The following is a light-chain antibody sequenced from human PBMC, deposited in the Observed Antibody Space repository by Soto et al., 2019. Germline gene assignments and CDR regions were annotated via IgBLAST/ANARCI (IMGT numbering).Light chain of an antibody. J-gene: IGKJ2*01. CDR2: AAS. CDR1: QGISGW. V-gene: IGKV1-12*01. CDR3: QQANSFPYT. Sequence: DIQMTPSQPPVPASVGEGVTITGRGIQGISGWLAWYQQKPGKAPKPLIYAASSLQSGTPSRFSGSGSGTDFTLTISSLQPEDFSTYYCQQANSFPYTFGQGTKLEI.